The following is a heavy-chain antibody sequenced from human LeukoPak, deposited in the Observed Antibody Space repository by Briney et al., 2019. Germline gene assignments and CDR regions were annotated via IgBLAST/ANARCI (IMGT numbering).Heavy chain of an antibody. V-gene: IGHV4-39*07. CDR3: ARFTPQGYGWGGYNRFDP. J-gene: IGHJ5*02. D-gene: IGHD3-16*01. Sequence: SETLSLTCTVSGGSISSSSYYWGWIRQPPGKGLECIGSIYYSGSTYYNPSLKSRVTISVDTSKNQFSLKLSSVTAADTAVYYCARFTPQGYGWGGYNRFDPWGQGTLVTVSS. CDR2: IYYSGST. CDR1: GGSISSSSYY.